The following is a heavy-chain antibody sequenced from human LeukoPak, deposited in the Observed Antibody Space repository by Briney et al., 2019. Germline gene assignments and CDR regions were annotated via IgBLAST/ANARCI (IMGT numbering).Heavy chain of an antibody. CDR1: GVSVSSGSYY. J-gene: IGHJ5*02. D-gene: IGHD3-3*01. Sequence: SETLSLTCTVSGVSVSSGSYYWSWIRQSPGKGLEWIGYIYYSGSTNYNPSLKSRVTISVDTSKNQFSLKLSSVTAADTAVYYCARDRRITIFGVVTHRWFDPWGQGTLVTVSS. CDR2: IYYSGST. V-gene: IGHV4-61*01. CDR3: ARDRRITIFGVVTHRWFDP.